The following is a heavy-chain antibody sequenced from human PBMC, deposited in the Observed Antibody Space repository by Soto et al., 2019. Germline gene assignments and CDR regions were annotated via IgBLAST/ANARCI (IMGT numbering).Heavy chain of an antibody. CDR1: GGSISSYY. J-gene: IGHJ3*02. V-gene: IGHV4-59*01. CDR2: IYYSGST. Sequence: KPSETLSLTCTVSGGSISSYYWSWIRQPPGKGLEWIGYIYYSGSTNYNPSLKSRVTISVDTSKNQFSLKLSSVTAADTAVYYCARGAVVPGKDAFDIWGQGTMVTVSS. D-gene: IGHD2-2*01. CDR3: ARGAVVPGKDAFDI.